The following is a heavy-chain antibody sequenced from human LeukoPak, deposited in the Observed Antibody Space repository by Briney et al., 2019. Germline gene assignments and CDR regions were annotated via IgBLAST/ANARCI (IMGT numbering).Heavy chain of an antibody. V-gene: IGHV4-59*01. CDR3: AGVQDGSGWYYWFDP. CDR2: IYYSGST. J-gene: IGHJ5*02. D-gene: IGHD6-19*01. CDR1: GGSISSYY. Sequence: PSETLSLTCTVSGGSISSYYWSWIRQPPGKGLEWIGYIYYSGSTNYNPSLKSRVTISVDTSKNQSSLKLSSVTAADTAVYYCAGVQDGSGWYYWFDPWGQGTLVTVSS.